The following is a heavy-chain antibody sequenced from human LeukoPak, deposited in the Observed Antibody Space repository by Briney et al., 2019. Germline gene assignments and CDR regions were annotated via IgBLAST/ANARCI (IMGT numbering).Heavy chain of an antibody. V-gene: IGHV3-7*01. J-gene: IGHJ4*02. CDR1: GLTLSNYC. Sequence: GGSLRLSCAASGLTLSNYCMTWVRQGPGKGLEWVATIKRDGVETYYVDSVRGRFTISRDNAENSVYLRMNNLRDEDTAVYYCTRGGRNTSYYWYYWGQGTLVTVSS. CDR3: TRGGRNTSYYWYY. CDR2: IKRDGVET. D-gene: IGHD1-26*01.